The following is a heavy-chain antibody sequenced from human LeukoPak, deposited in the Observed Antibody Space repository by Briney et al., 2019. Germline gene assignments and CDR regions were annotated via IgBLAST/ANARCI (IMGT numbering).Heavy chain of an antibody. Sequence: SETLSLTFTVSGGSISSHYWSWIRQPPGKGLEWIGYIYYSGSTNYNPSLKSRVTISVDTSKNQFSLKLSSVTAADTAVYYCARRKLVGASPFDYWGQGTLVTVSS. D-gene: IGHD1-26*01. CDR2: IYYSGST. CDR1: GGSISSHY. V-gene: IGHV4-59*11. CDR3: ARRKLVGASPFDY. J-gene: IGHJ4*02.